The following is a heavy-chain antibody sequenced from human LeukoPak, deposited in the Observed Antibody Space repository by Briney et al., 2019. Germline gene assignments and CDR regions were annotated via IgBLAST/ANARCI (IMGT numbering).Heavy chain of an antibody. Sequence: PSETLSLTCAVYGGSFSGYYWSWIRQPPGKGLEWIGEIDHSGSTNYNPSLKSRVTISVDTSKNQFSLKLSSVTAADTALYYCARAKYYYGSGNYLPYYYYYGMDVSGQGTTVTVSS. CDR3: ARAKYYYGSGNYLPYYYYYGMDV. J-gene: IGHJ6*02. CDR2: IDHSGST. V-gene: IGHV4-34*01. CDR1: GGSFSGYY. D-gene: IGHD3-10*01.